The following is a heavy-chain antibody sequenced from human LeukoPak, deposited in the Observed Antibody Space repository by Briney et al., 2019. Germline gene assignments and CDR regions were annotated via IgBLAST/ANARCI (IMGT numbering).Heavy chain of an antibody. CDR1: GGSISSTSYY. CDR2: IYYSGST. D-gene: IGHD6-19*01. CDR3: AGEIYSSGWYCDY. Sequence: SETLSLTCTVSGGSISSTSYYWGWIRQPPGKGLEWIGNIYYSGSTYYNPSLKSRVTISVDMSKNQFSLKLSSVTAADTAAYYCAGEIYSSGWYCDYWGQGTLVTVSS. J-gene: IGHJ4*02. V-gene: IGHV4-39*02.